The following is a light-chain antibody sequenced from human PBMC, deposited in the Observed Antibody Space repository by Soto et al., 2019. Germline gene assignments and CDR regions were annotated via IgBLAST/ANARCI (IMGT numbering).Light chain of an antibody. CDR1: NSNIGNNY. J-gene: IGLJ3*02. CDR3: GTWDSSLSAGV. Sequence: QSVLTQPPSVSAGPGQKVTISCSGSNSNIGNNYVSWYQQLPGTAPKLLIFENNKRPLGIPDRFSGSKSGTSATLGITGLQTGDEADYYCGTWDSSLSAGVFGGGTKLTVL. V-gene: IGLV1-51*02. CDR2: ENN.